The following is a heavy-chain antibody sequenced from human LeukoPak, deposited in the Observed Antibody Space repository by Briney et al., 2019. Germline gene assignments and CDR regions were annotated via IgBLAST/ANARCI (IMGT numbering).Heavy chain of an antibody. CDR3: AKRAAYSRSSLVLPFDAFDL. Sequence: GGSLRLSCSASGFTFSSYSMNWVRQAPGKGLEWVSFISGGSRGIHYADSVKGRFTISRDNAENSLFLQMNSLRAEDTAVYYCAKRAAYSRSSLVLPFDAFDLWGQGTMVTVSS. V-gene: IGHV3-48*01. CDR2: ISGGSRGI. D-gene: IGHD6-6*01. CDR1: GFTFSSYS. J-gene: IGHJ3*01.